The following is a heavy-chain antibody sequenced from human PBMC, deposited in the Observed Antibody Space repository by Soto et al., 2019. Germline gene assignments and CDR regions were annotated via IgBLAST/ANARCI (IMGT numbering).Heavy chain of an antibody. Sequence: PGGSLRLSCAASGFTFSSYSMNWVRQAPGKGLEWVSYISSSSTIIYYADSVKGRFTISRDNAKNSLYLQMNSLRAEDTAVYYCARDPMSGRKDFDYWGQGTLVTVSS. CDR1: GFTFSSYS. J-gene: IGHJ4*02. D-gene: IGHD3-10*01. CDR2: ISSSSTII. CDR3: ARDPMSGRKDFDY. V-gene: IGHV3-48*01.